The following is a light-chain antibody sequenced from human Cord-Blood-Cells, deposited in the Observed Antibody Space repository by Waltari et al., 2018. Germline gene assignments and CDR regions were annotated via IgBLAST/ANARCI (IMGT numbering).Light chain of an antibody. CDR1: SSDVGSYTL. V-gene: IGLV2-23*01. Sequence: QSALTPPASVSGSPGQSITISCTGTSSDVGSYTLVSWYQQHPGKAPKLMIDEGSKRPSGVSNRFSCCESSNTASLTISGLQAGDEADDYCCSYAGSSTVVFGGGTKLTVL. CDR2: EGS. CDR3: CSYAGSSTVV. J-gene: IGLJ2*01.